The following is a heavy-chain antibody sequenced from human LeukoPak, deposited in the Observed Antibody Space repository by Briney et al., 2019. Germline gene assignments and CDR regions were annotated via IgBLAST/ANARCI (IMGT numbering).Heavy chain of an antibody. CDR3: PRDFWCARRLHLFDY. CDR2: IKQDGSGT. Sequence: GGSLRLSCAASGFTFSNCWMSGCRRAPGKRLEGVANIKQDGSGTYYVDSVRSRFTISRDNAKNSLYLQMNSVRAEDTAVYYFPRDFWCARRLHLFDYWEKGTVVSVSS. J-gene: IGHJ4*02. CDR1: GFTFSNCW. D-gene: IGHD3-3*01. V-gene: IGHV3-7*01.